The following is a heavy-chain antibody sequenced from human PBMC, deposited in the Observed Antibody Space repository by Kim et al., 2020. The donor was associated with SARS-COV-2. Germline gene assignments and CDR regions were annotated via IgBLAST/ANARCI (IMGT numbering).Heavy chain of an antibody. J-gene: IGHJ4*02. CDR2: I. D-gene: IGHD6-19*01. CDR3: ARSPAVAGTDY. Sequence: IYYADSVKGRFTIARDNAKNSLYLQMNSLRAEDTAVYYCARSPAVAGTDYWGQGTLVTVSS. V-gene: IGHV3-11*04.